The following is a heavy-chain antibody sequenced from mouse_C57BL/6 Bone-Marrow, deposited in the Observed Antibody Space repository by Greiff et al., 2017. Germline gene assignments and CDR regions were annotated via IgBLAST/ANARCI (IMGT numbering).Heavy chain of an antibody. J-gene: IGHJ3*01. D-gene: IGHD4-1*01. CDR3: ARELGWFAY. Sequence: EVHLVESGPGLVKPSQSLSLTCSVTGYSITSGYYWNWIRQFPGNKLEWMGYISYDGSHNYNPSLKNRISITRATSKNQFFLKLNSVTTEDTATYYCARELGWFAYWGQGTMVTVSA. CDR1: GYSITSGYY. CDR2: ISYDGSH. V-gene: IGHV3-6*01.